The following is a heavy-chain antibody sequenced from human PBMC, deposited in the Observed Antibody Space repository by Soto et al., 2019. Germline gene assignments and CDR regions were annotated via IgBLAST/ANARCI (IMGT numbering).Heavy chain of an antibody. Sequence: VQLVESGGGLVKPGGSLRLSCAASGFTFSSYGMHWVRQAPGKGLEWVAVISYDGSNKYYADSVKGRFTISRDNSKNTLYLQMNSLRAEDTAVYYCAKDGWELLNYYFDYWGQGTLVTVSS. CDR2: ISYDGSNK. CDR3: AKDGWELLNYYFDY. D-gene: IGHD1-26*01. J-gene: IGHJ4*02. V-gene: IGHV3-30*18. CDR1: GFTFSSYG.